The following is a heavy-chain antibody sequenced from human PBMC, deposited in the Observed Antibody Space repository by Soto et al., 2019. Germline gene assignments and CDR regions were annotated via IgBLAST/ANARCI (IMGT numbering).Heavy chain of an antibody. Sequence: QAQLQQWGAGLLKPSETLSLTCAVYGGSFSGYYWSWIRQPPGKGLEWIGEINDSGSTNYNPSLKSRVTISLGTSNNQFSLKLTSVTAADTAVYYCARGRGDGYNQDWYFNLWGRATLVTVSS. J-gene: IGHJ2*01. CDR1: GGSFSGYY. CDR3: ARGRGDGYNQDWYFNL. CDR2: INDSGST. V-gene: IGHV4-34*01. D-gene: IGHD3-10*01.